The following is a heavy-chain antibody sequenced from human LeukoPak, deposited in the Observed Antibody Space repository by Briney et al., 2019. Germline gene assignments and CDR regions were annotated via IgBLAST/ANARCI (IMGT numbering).Heavy chain of an antibody. J-gene: IGHJ4*02. D-gene: IGHD5-24*01. CDR3: TTESKLDGQLYY. CDR1: GFSFGDYD. CDR2: TKNRGSGGSA. V-gene: IGHV3-49*03. Sequence: GRSLRLSCTDSGFSFGDYDISWFRQAPGKGPEWVGFTKNRGSGGSAGYAASVRGRFTLSRDDSKSVAYLQMNSLKTEDTAVYYCTTESKLDGQLYYWGQGTLVTVSS.